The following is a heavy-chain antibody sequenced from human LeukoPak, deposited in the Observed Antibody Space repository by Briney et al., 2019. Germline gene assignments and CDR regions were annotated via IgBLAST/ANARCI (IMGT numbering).Heavy chain of an antibody. CDR2: INPNSGGT. CDR3: AREKKFRRYYYDSSSAFDI. J-gene: IGHJ3*02. Sequence: ASVNVSCKASGYTLTGYYTHWVRQAPGQGLEWMGKINPNSGGTNYAQKFQGRVTMARDTSISTGYMELSRVRSDDAAVYCCAREKKFRRYYYDSSSAFDIWGQGTMVTVSS. V-gene: IGHV1-2*02. CDR1: GYTLTGYY. D-gene: IGHD3-22*01.